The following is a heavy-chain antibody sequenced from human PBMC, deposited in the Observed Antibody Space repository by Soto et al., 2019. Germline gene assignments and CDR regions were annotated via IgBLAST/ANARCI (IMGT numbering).Heavy chain of an antibody. Sequence: SETLSLTCAISGASNSTTTYLWSWIRQPPGKGLEWIGSVYDSANSFYNPSLKSRLTVSVDTSKRQFSLNLRSVTAADTATFYCTSQYSHYDSSRNLLFAYWDYWGQGTLGTVSS. CDR1: GASNSTTTYL. D-gene: IGHD3-22*01. V-gene: IGHV4-39*01. CDR2: VYDSANS. CDR3: TSQYSHYDSSRNLLFAYWDY. J-gene: IGHJ4*02.